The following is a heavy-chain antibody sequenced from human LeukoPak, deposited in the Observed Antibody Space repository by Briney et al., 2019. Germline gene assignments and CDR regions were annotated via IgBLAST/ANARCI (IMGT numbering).Heavy chain of an antibody. V-gene: IGHV4-31*03. CDR1: GGSISSGGYY. Sequence: SQTLSLTCTVSGGSISSGGYYWSWIRQHPGKGLEWIGYIYYSGSTYYNPSLKSRVTISVDTSKNQLYLKLISVTAADTAVYYCARQGGGYSYGFENYFDYWGQGTLVTVSS. CDR2: IYYSGST. J-gene: IGHJ4*02. D-gene: IGHD5-18*01. CDR3: ARQGGGYSYGFENYFDY.